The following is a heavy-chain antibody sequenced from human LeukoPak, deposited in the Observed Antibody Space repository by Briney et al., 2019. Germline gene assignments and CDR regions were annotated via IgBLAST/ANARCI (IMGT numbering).Heavy chain of an antibody. CDR3: ARVGAAMDNFDY. Sequence: SETLTLTCTVSGGSISNYDWSWIRQFPGKGLEWTGYIYNSGSTNYNPSLKSRVAISKDTSKNQFSLKLSSVTAADTAVYYCARVGAAMDNFDYWGQGTLVTVS. CDR2: IYNSGST. V-gene: IGHV4-59*01. CDR1: GGSISNYD. D-gene: IGHD5-18*01. J-gene: IGHJ4*02.